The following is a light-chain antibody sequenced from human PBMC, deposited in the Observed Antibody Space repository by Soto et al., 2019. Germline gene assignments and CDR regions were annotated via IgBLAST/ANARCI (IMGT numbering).Light chain of an antibody. CDR3: QHYGSPLT. V-gene: IGKV3-20*01. CDR1: QSVSSSY. Sequence: EIVLTQSPGTLSLSPGGRATLSCRASQSVSSSYLARYQQRPGQAPRLLIFGASFRATGIPDRFSGSGSGTDFTLTISRLEPEDLAVYYCQHYGSPLTFGGGPKMEIK. CDR2: GAS. J-gene: IGKJ4*01.